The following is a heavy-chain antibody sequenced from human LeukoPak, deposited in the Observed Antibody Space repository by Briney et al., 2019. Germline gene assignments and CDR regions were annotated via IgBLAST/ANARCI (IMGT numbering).Heavy chain of an antibody. J-gene: IGHJ6*02. D-gene: IGHD3-3*01. CDR3: TRDTEPYYDFWSGYFQEGYYGMDV. V-gene: IGHV3-49*03. Sequence: PGGSLRLSCTASGSTFGDYAMSWFRQAPGKGLEWVGFIRSKAYGGTTEYAASVKGRFTISRDDSKSIAYLQMNSLKTEDTAVYYCTRDTEPYYDFWSGYFQEGYYGMDVWGQGTTVTVSS. CDR2: IRSKAYGGTT. CDR1: GSTFGDYA.